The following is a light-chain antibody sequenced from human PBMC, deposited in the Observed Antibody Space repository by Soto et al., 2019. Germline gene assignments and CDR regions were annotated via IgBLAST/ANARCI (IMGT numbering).Light chain of an antibody. J-gene: IGKJ1*01. CDR3: QQYGSSGT. V-gene: IGKV3-20*01. Sequence: EFVLTQSPGTLSLSPGERATLSCRASQSVSNNYLAWYKQKPGQAPRLLIYGASNRATGIPDRFSGSGSGTDFTLTIRRLEPEDFAVYYCQQYGSSGTFGQGTKVDIK. CDR1: QSVSNNY. CDR2: GAS.